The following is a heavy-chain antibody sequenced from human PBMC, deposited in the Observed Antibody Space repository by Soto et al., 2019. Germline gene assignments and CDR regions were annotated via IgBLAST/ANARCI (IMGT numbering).Heavy chain of an antibody. CDR2: IYYSGST. Sequence: QVQLQESGPGLVKPSETLSLTCTVSGGSISSYYWSWIRQPPGKGLEWIGYIYYSGSTNYNPSLKSRVTISVDTSKNQFSLKLSSVTAADTAVYYCARVDTSSYVPYYYYYGMDVWGQGTTVTVSS. CDR3: ARVDTSSYVPYYYYYGMDV. CDR1: GGSISSYY. J-gene: IGHJ6*02. D-gene: IGHD5-18*01. V-gene: IGHV4-59*01.